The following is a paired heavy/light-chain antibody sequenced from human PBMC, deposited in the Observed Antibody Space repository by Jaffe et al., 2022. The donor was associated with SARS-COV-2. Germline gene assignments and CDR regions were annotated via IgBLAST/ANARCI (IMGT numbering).Light chain of an antibody. CDR3: QQSYSTPPT. V-gene: IGKV1-39*01. J-gene: IGKJ1*01. Sequence: DIQMTQSPSSLSASVGDRVTITCRASQSISSYLNWYQQKPGKAPKVLIYAASNLQSGVPSRFGGSGSGTDFTLTISSLQPEDFATYYCQQSYSTPPTFGQGTKVEIK. CDR1: QSISSY. CDR2: AAS.
Heavy chain of an antibody. CDR3: ATYRDYKERGSSFDP. J-gene: IGHJ5*02. Sequence: QLQLQESGPGLVKPSETLSLTCTVSGGSISSSSYYWGWIRQPPGKGLEWIGSIFYSGRTYYNPFLKSRVTISGDTSKNQFSLKLSSVTAADTAVYYCATYRDYKERGSSFDPWGQGTLVTVSS. V-gene: IGHV4-39*01. D-gene: IGHD4-4*01. CDR1: GGSISSSSYY. CDR2: IFYSGRT.